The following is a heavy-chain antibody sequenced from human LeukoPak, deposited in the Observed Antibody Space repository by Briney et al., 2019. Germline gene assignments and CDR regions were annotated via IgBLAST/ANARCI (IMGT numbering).Heavy chain of an antibody. CDR1: GYSFTNYW. D-gene: IGHD2-2*01. CDR2: IYPRDSDT. J-gene: IGHJ4*02. Sequence: GESLKTSCKASGYSFTNYWIGWVRQMPGKGLEWMVIIYPRDSDTRYGPAFQGQVSFSADTSISTAYLQWSSLEASDTAMYYCARHRNRFCSSATCFTLFDSWGQGTLVTVSS. V-gene: IGHV5-51*01. CDR3: ARHRNRFCSSATCFTLFDS.